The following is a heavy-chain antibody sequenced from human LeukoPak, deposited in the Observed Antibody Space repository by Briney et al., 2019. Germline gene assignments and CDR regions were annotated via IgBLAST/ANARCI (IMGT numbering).Heavy chain of an antibody. D-gene: IGHD1-26*01. J-gene: IGHJ4*02. V-gene: IGHV3-48*03. Sequence: GGALRLSRAPSGLTFRSYEMNWVRQAPGKGLAWVSYISSSGSTIYYADSVNGRFTIHRDNAKNSLYLQMNSLRAEDTAVYYCAREFGIVVATTREADYWGQGTLVTVSS. CDR1: GLTFRSYE. CDR2: ISSSGSTI. CDR3: AREFGIVVATTREADY.